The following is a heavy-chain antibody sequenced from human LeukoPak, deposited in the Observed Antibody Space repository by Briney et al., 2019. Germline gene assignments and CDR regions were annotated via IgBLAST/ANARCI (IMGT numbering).Heavy chain of an antibody. V-gene: IGHV3-7*01. CDR3: ARDHEAPGTLFDN. CDR1: GFAFSSYW. D-gene: IGHD6-13*01. Sequence: QSGGSLTLSCAASGFAFSSYWLTWVRQAPGKGLEWVANINQDGSEKYYVDSPKGRLTISRDNAKNSLYLQMNSLRAEDTAVYYCARDHEAPGTLFDNWGQGTLVTVSS. CDR2: INQDGSEK. J-gene: IGHJ4*02.